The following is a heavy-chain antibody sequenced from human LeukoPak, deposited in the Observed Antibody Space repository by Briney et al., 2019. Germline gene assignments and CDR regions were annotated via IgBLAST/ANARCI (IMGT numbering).Heavy chain of an antibody. V-gene: IGHV3-30*02. CDR2: IRYDGSNK. CDR3: AKIHPEYYDFWSGYQHFDY. Sequence: PGGSLRLSCAASGFTFSSYGMHWVRQAPGKGLEWVAFIRYDGSNKYYANSVKGRFTISRDNSKNTLYLQMNSLRAEDTAVYYCAKIHPEYYDFWSGYQHFDYWGQGTLVTVSS. D-gene: IGHD3-3*01. J-gene: IGHJ4*02. CDR1: GFTFSSYG.